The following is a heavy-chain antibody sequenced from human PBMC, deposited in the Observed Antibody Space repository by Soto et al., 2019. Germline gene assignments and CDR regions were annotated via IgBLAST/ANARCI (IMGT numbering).Heavy chain of an antibody. J-gene: IGHJ4*02. CDR2: ISGFNGNT. D-gene: IGHD6-13*01. CDR1: GYTFSRYG. V-gene: IGHV1-18*01. CDR3: ARASAYSTPWSFDN. Sequence: QVQLVQSGAEVKKPGASVRVSCKASGYTFSRYGISWVRQPPGQGLEWMGRISGFNGNTKESEKLQGRVTLTTDTAANTAHMELRGLRSDDTAVYYCARASAYSTPWSFDNWGQGTLVTVSS.